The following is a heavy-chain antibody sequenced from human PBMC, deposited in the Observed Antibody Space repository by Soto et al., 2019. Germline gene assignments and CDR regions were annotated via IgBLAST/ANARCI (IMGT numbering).Heavy chain of an antibody. V-gene: IGHV4-4*02. CDR3: ARDLYSYGSHSFDY. CDR2: IYHSGST. D-gene: IGHD5-18*01. Sequence: LALTCAVSGGSISSSNWWSWVRQPPGKGLEWIGEIYHSGSTNYNPSLKSRVTISVDKSKNQFSLKLSSVTAADTAVYYCARDLYSYGSHSFDYWGQGTLVTVSS. CDR1: GGSISSSNW. J-gene: IGHJ4*02.